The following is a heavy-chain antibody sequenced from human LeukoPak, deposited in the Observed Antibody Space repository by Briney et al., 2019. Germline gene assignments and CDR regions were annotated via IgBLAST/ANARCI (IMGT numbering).Heavy chain of an antibody. CDR3: ARGRTGTAVY. Sequence: PGGSLRLSCTASGFTFSSYSMNWVRQAPGKGLEWVSSISSSSSYIYYADSVKGRFTISRDNAKNSLYLQMNSLRAEDTAVYYCARGRTGTAVYWGQGTLVTVSS. CDR2: ISSSSSYI. J-gene: IGHJ4*02. V-gene: IGHV3-21*01. D-gene: IGHD1-1*01. CDR1: GFTFSSYS.